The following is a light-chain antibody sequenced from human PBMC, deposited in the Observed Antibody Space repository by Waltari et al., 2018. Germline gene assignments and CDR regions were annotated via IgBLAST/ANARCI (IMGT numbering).Light chain of an antibody. J-gene: IGLJ2*01. CDR1: PPAIRAGPD. CDR3: QSFDISLSGGVV. CDR2: GNN. V-gene: IGLV1-40*01. Sequence: QSVLPPPPSVSVSPGPLVPLPCPRTPPAIRAGPDFHCYQEFPGTAPKLLIYGNNNRPSGVPDRFSGSKSGTSAALAITGLRAEDEADYYCQSFDISLSGGVVFGGGTKVTVL.